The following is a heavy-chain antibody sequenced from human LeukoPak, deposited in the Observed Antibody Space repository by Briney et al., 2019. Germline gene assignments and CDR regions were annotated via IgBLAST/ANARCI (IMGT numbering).Heavy chain of an antibody. CDR1: GFTFSSYI. CDR2: ISSSSTI. CDR3: AKAEEQQLVRLVHY. V-gene: IGHV3-48*04. D-gene: IGHD6-13*01. Sequence: GGSLRLSCAASGFTFSSYIMNWVRQAPGKGLEWVSYISSSSTIYYADSVKGRFTISRDNAKNSLYLQMNSLRAEDTAVYYCAKAEEQQLVRLVHYWGQGTLVTVSS. J-gene: IGHJ4*02.